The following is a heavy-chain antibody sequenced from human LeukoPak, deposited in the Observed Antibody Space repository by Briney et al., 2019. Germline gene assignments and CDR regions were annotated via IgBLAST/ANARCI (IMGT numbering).Heavy chain of an antibody. CDR2: ISSSSSYI. V-gene: IGHV3-21*01. Sequence: GGSLRLSCAASGFTFSSYSMNWVRQAPGKGLEWVSSISSSSSYIYYADSVKGRFTISRDNAKNSLYLQMNSLGAEDTAVYYCARGKQTAAGIFGYWGQGTLVTVSS. CDR1: GFTFSSYS. J-gene: IGHJ4*02. CDR3: ARGKQTAAGIFGY. D-gene: IGHD6-13*01.